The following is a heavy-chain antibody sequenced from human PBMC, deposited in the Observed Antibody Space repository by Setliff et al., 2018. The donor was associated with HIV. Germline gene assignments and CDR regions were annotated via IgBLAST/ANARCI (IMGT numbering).Heavy chain of an antibody. CDR2: INPSSGST. D-gene: IGHD6-6*01. Sequence: ASVKVSCKASGYTFTSYYMHWVRQAPGQGLEWMGIINPSSGSTTYAQKFQGRVTMTRDTSTSTVYMELSSLRSEDTAVYYCARDPAPSSSASYFQHWGLGTPVTVSS. CDR3: ARDPAPSSSASYFQH. J-gene: IGHJ1*01. V-gene: IGHV1-46*01. CDR1: GYTFTSYY.